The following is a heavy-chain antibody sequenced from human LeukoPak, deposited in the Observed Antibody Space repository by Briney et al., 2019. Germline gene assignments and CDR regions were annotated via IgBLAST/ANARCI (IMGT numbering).Heavy chain of an antibody. D-gene: IGHD5-18*01. J-gene: IGHJ5*02. V-gene: IGHV3-43*02. Sequence: PGGSLRLSCAASGFTFDDYAMHWVRQAPGKGLEWVSLISGDGGSTYYADSVKGRFTISRDNSKNSLYLQMNSLRTEDTALYYCAKDIVDTAMGRGGNWFHPWGQGTLVTVSS. CDR1: GFTFDDYA. CDR3: AKDIVDTAMGRGGNWFHP. CDR2: ISGDGGST.